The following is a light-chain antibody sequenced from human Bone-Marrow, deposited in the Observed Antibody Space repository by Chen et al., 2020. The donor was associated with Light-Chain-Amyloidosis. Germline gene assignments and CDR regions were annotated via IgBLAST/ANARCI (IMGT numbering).Light chain of an antibody. CDR2: EDD. J-gene: IGLJ3*02. CDR1: SGSMATNH. V-gene: IGLV6-57*01. CDR3: QSYQGSSQGV. Sequence: NFMLTQPHSVSESPGKTVTMSCTSSSGSMATNHVQWYQQRPGSSPTTVIYEDDQRPYVVTDVFSGSIDRSSNSASLTISGLKTEDEADYYCQSYQGSSQGVFGGGTKLTVL.